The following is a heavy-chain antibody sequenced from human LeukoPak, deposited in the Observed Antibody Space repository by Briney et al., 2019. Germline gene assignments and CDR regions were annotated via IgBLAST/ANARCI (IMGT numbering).Heavy chain of an antibody. D-gene: IGHD5-12*01. Sequence: PGGSLRLSCAVSGFTFSSYAMHWVRQAPGKGLEWVSYVSTSSTTMYYADSVEGRFTISRDNAKNSLYLQMNSLRAEDTAVYYCARAGSHRNSGYDYWGQGILVTVSS. J-gene: IGHJ4*02. CDR2: VSTSSTTM. CDR3: ARAGSHRNSGYDY. V-gene: IGHV3-48*04. CDR1: GFTFSSYA.